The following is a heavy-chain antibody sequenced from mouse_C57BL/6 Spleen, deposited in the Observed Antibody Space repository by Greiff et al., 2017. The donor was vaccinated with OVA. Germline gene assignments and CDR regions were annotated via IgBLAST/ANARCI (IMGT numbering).Heavy chain of an antibody. CDR1: GYTFTSYW. D-gene: IGHD1-1*01. Sequence: QVQLQQPGAELVRPGTSVKLSCKASGYTFTSYWMHWVKQRPGQGLEWIGVIDPSDSYTNYNQKFKGKATLTVDKSSSTAYIQLSSLTSEDSAVYYCAVYYYGSSYLYAMDYWGQGTSVTVSS. J-gene: IGHJ4*01. V-gene: IGHV1-59*01. CDR2: IDPSDSYT. CDR3: AVYYYGSSYLYAMDY.